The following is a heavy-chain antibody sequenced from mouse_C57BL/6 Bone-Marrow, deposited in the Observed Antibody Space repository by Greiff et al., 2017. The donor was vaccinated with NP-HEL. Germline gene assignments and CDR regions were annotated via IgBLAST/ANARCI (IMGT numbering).Heavy chain of an antibody. CDR1: GFTFSSYA. V-gene: IGHV5-4*01. CDR3: ARPVYDYDEWFAY. D-gene: IGHD2-4*01. CDR2: ISDGGSYT. J-gene: IGHJ3*01. Sequence: EVQVVESGGGLVKPGGSLKLSCAASGFTFSSYAMSWVRQTPEKRLEWVATISDGGSYTYYPDNVKGRFTISRDNAKNNLYLQMSHLKSEDTAMYYCARPVYDYDEWFAYWGQGTLVTVSA.